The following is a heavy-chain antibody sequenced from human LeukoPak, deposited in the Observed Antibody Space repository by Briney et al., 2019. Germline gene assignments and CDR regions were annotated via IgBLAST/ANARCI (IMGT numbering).Heavy chain of an antibody. V-gene: IGHV3-53*01. D-gene: IGHD6-19*01. CDR1: GFTFSSYA. CDR3: ARGRYSSGWHFDY. J-gene: IGHJ4*02. CDR2: IYSGGST. Sequence: PGGSLRLSCAASGFTFSSYAMSWVRQAPGKGLEWVSVIYSGGSTYYADSVKGRFTISRDNSKNTLYLQMNSLRAEDTAVYYCARGRYSSGWHFDYWGQGTLVTVSS.